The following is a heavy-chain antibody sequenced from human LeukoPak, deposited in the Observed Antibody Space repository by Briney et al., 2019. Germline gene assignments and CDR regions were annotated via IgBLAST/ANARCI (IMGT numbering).Heavy chain of an antibody. CDR1: GFTFSGHL. CDR3: GRVIAGAIDY. J-gene: IGHJ4*02. D-gene: IGHD6-13*01. Sequence: GGSLRLSCAASGFTFSGHLMTWVRQAPGKGLEWVANINLGGSERFYVDFVKGRFTTSRDNADNSMYLQMNSLRAEDTAVYYCGRVIAGAIDYWGQGTLVTVSS. CDR2: INLGGSER. V-gene: IGHV3-7*01.